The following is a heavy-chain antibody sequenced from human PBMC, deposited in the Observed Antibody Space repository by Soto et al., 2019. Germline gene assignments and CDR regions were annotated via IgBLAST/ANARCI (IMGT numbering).Heavy chain of an antibody. V-gene: IGHV1-2*02. CDR1: GSSFTGSS. J-gene: IGHJ4*02. CDR2: VNGNSGAT. Sequence: QVQLVQSGAEVKEPGASVKVSCKASGSSFTGSSIHWVRQAPGQGLEWMGWVNGNSGATRFSQKFQGRVAMTRDTSVSSAYMELSRLTSDDTAVFFCARGRWGSGEYGGLIDYWGQGTLVTVSS. D-gene: IGHD4-17*01. CDR3: ARGRWGSGEYGGLIDY.